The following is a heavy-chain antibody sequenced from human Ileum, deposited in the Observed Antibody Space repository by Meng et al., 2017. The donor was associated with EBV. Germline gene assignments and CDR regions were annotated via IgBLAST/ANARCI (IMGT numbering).Heavy chain of an antibody. D-gene: IGHD1-26*01. J-gene: IGHJ4*02. CDR2: VKGKIGGGAT. CDR1: GFSFSNAW. CDR3: TAGVGFSDTDC. V-gene: IGHV3-15*01. Sequence: EVQGVESGGGLVKPGGALTLSCSASGFSFSNAWVSWVRQAPGRGLEWVGRVKGKIGGGATDYAAPVKGRFTFSRDDSKNTLYLQMNSLKTEDTAVYFCTAGVGFSDTDCWGQGTLVTVSS.